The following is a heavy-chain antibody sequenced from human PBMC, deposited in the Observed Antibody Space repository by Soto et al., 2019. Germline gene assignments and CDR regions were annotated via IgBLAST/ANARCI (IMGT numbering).Heavy chain of an antibody. CDR3: GRKEVSGPIDY. CDR2: INAGNGNT. V-gene: IGHV1-3*01. Sequence: ASVKVSCKATGYTFTSYAMHWVRQAPGQRLEWMGWINAGNGNTKYSQKFQGRVTITRDTSASTAYMELSSLRSEDTAVYYCGRKEVSGPIDYWGQGTLVTVSS. J-gene: IGHJ4*02. CDR1: GYTFTSYA.